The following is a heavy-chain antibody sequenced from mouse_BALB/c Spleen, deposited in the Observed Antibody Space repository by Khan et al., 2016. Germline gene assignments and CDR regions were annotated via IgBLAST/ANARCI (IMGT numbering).Heavy chain of an antibody. CDR3: ARAPYDYDVGFAY. J-gene: IGHJ3*01. CDR1: GFNIKDTY. V-gene: IGHV14-3*02. Sequence: VRLQQSGAEPVKPGASVKLSCTASGFNIKDTYMHWVKQRPEQGLEWIGRIDPANGNTKYDPKFQGKATITADKSSNTAYLQLSSLTSEDTAVYYCARAPYDYDVGFAYWGQGTLVTVSA. D-gene: IGHD2-4*01. CDR2: IDPANGNT.